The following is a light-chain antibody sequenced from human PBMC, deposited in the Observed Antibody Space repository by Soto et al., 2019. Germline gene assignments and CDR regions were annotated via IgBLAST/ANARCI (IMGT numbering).Light chain of an antibody. CDR3: QQDYNLLWT. J-gene: IGKJ1*01. Sequence: PGERVTLSCRASQSVSSSYLTWYQQKPGQAPRLLIYGASTRATGIPARFSGSGSGTDFTLTISSPQPEDFAVYYCQQDYNLLWTFGQGTKVDIK. V-gene: IGKV3D-7*01. CDR2: GAS. CDR1: QSVSSSY.